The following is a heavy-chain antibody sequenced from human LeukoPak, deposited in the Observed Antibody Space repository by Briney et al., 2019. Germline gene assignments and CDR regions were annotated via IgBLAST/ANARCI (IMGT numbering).Heavy chain of an antibody. CDR3: ARDGPSWSRDS. J-gene: IGHJ4*02. CDR1: GFTFSSCS. V-gene: IGHV3-21*01. Sequence: PGGSRKLSWAPSGFTFSSCSMNWFRQAPGKGLEWVSSISDTGDYIYYADSLKGRFSVSRDNAKNSLYLQMNSLRAEDTAIYYCARDGPSWSRDSWGQGTLVTVSS. D-gene: IGHD2-15*01. CDR2: ISDTGDYI.